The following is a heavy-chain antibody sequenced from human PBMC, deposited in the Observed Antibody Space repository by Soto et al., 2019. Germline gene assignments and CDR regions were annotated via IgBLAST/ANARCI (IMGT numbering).Heavy chain of an antibody. CDR2: ISYDGSNK. CDR1: GFTFSSYG. D-gene: IGHD1-26*01. CDR3: AKDVVVGATTGLGDYYYYCGMDV. Sequence: QVQLVESGGGVVQPGRSLRLSCAASGFTFSSYGMHWVRKAPGKGLEWVAVISYDGSNKYYEDSVKGRFTISRDNSKTTLYLQMNSLRAEDTAVYYCAKDVVVGATTGLGDYYYYCGMDVWGQGTTVTFSS. J-gene: IGHJ6*02. V-gene: IGHV3-30*18.